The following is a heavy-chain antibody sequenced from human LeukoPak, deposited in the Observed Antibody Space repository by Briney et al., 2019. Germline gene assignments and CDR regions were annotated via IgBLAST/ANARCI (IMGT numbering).Heavy chain of an antibody. V-gene: IGHV1-2*02. J-gene: IGHJ3*02. CDR2: INPNSGGT. D-gene: IGHD3-22*01. CDR1: GYTFTGYY. CDR3: ARDYDSSGSDAFDI. Sequence: GASVKVSCKASGYTFTGYYMHWVRQAPGQGLEWMGWINPNSGGTNYAQKFQGRVTMTRDTSISTAYMELSSLRSEDTAVYYCARDYDSSGSDAFDIWGQGTMVTVSS.